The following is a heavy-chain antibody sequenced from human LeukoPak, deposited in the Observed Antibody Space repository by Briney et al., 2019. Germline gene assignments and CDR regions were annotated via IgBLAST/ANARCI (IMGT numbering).Heavy chain of an antibody. CDR2: INPSGGST. CDR3: ARDRGGYCSGGSCYSDAFDI. CDR1: GYTFTSYY. Sequence: GASVKVSCKASGYTFTSYYMHWVRQAPGQGLEWMGIINPSGGSTSYAQKFQGRVTMTRDTSTSTVYMELSSLRSGDTAVYYCARDRGGYCSGGSCYSDAFDIWGQGTMVTVSS. J-gene: IGHJ3*02. V-gene: IGHV1-46*01. D-gene: IGHD2-15*01.